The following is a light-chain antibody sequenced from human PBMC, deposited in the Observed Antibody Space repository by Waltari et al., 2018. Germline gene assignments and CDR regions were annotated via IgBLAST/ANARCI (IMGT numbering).Light chain of an antibody. Sequence: SYVLTQPPSVSVAQGMTARSTCEGTESASKRFHWYHHKPGQAPLLVMYYNSDRPSGLPERFSGSNSGNTATLTITRVEAGDEADYYCQAWHTGTSHVVFGGGTKLTVL. J-gene: IGLJ2*01. CDR2: YNS. CDR3: QAWHTGTSHVV. CDR1: ESASKR. V-gene: IGLV3-21*04.